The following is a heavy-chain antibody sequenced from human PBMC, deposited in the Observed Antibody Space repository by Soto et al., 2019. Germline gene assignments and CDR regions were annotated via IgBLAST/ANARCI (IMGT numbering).Heavy chain of an antibody. CDR1: GFTFSSYA. Sequence: GGSLRLSCSASGFTFSSYAMHWVRQAPGKGLEYVSAISSNGGSTYYADSVKGRFTISRDNSKNSLYLQMNSLRTEDTALYYCAKDMESSGWSEDYYYYGMDVWGQGTTVTVSS. CDR3: AKDMESSGWSEDYYYYGMDV. J-gene: IGHJ6*02. D-gene: IGHD6-19*01. CDR2: ISSNGGST. V-gene: IGHV3-64*04.